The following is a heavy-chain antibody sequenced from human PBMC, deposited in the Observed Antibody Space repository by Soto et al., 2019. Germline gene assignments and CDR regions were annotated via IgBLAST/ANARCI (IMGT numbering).Heavy chain of an antibody. V-gene: IGHV4-31*03. D-gene: IGHD2-21*01. CDR3: ARPGGKSCCYSWEI. J-gene: IGHJ4*02. CDR2: IYYSGST. Sequence: SETLSLTCTVSGGSISSGGYYWSWIRQHPGKGLEWIGYIYYSGSTYYNPSLKSRVTISVDTSKNQFSLKLSSVTAADTAVYYCARPGGKSCCYSWEIWGQGTQVTVSS. CDR1: GGSISSGGYY.